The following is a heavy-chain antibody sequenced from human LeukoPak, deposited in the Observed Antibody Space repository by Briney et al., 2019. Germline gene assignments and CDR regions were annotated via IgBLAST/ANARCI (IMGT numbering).Heavy chain of an antibody. J-gene: IGHJ4*02. D-gene: IGHD6-6*01. CDR2: IKQNGSEK. Sequence: GGSLRLSCAASGFTFSSYWMSWVRQAPGKGLEWVANIKQNGSEKYYVDSVKGRFTISRDNAKNSLYLQMNSLRAEDTAVYYCARDPTYSSSSRFDYWGQGTLVTVSS. CDR1: GFTFSSYW. CDR3: ARDPTYSSSSRFDY. V-gene: IGHV3-7*01.